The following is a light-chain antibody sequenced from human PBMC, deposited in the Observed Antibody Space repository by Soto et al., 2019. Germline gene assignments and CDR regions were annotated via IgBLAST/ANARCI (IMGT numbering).Light chain of an antibody. CDR1: QSISSN. CDR3: QHSFSTPYT. J-gene: IGKJ2*01. V-gene: IGKV1-39*01. CDR2: AAS. Sequence: DIQMTQSPSSLSASVGDRVTLTCRASQSISSNLNGYQQKLGKAPKILINAASSFQSGVPSRFSGSGSGIDFTVTISRLQPEDFATYYCQHSFSTPYTFGQGTNLEIK.